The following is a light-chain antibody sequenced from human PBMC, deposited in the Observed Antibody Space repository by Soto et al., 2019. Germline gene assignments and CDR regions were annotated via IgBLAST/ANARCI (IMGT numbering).Light chain of an antibody. Sequence: DIEMTQSPDSLAVSLGERATVNCKSSQSIFYSPSDRNFLAWYQQKPGQPPKLLIHWASARASGVSDRFSGSGSGTDFTLTISSLQAEDAAIYYCQQYYTTPITFGGGTRVEIK. V-gene: IGKV4-1*01. CDR3: QQYYTTPIT. CDR2: WAS. J-gene: IGKJ4*01. CDR1: QSIFYSPSDRNF.